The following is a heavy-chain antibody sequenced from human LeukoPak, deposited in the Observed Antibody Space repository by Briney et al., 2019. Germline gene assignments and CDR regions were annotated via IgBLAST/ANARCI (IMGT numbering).Heavy chain of an antibody. Sequence: ASVKVSCEASGYTFTSYGISWVRQAPGQGPEWMGWISVYNGNTNYAQKLQGGVTMTTDTSTNTAYMELRSLRSDDTAVYYCARGASSYYDSSDYFDNWGQGTLVTVSS. CDR2: ISVYNGNT. V-gene: IGHV1-18*01. CDR1: GYTFTSYG. CDR3: ARGASSYYDSSDYFDN. D-gene: IGHD3-22*01. J-gene: IGHJ4*02.